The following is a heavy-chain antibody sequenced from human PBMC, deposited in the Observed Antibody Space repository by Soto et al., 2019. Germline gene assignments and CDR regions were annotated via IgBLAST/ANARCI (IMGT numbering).Heavy chain of an antibody. D-gene: IGHD1-26*01. Sequence: SSESLSLTWSVYPGCFSGYYWTWIRQPPGKGLEWIRGINHTGRSSYNPSLKSRVTISVDTSKDQFSLKLTSVTAADAALYYCARGLGRFDPRGPG. V-gene: IGHV4-34*01. CDR3: ARGLGRFDP. J-gene: IGHJ5*02. CDR2: INHTGRS. CDR1: PGCFSGYY.